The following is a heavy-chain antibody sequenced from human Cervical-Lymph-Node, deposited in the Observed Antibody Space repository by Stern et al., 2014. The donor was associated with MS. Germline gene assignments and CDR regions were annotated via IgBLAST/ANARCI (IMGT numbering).Heavy chain of an antibody. D-gene: IGHD2-21*01. CDR3: AREIHPAITFDI. Sequence: VQLVESGAEMKRPGTSMKVSCKASGYTFTDYYMHWVRQAPGQGLQWMGRINPTTGGANYTEAFQGRVTMARDTSISTGYMVLSSLRSDDTAVYYCAREIHPAITFDIWGQGTVVTVSS. J-gene: IGHJ3*02. CDR2: INPTTGGA. V-gene: IGHV1-2*06. CDR1: GYTFTDYY.